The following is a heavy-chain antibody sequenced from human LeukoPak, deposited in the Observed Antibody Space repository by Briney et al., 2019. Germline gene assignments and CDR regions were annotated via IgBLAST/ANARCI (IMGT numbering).Heavy chain of an antibody. V-gene: IGHV3-53*01. Sequence: PGGSLRLSCAASGFTVSNNYMSWVRQAPGKGLEWVSVIYSGGSTYFADSVKGRFTISRDYSKNTLYLQMNSLRAEDTAVYYCARPGGYYYYYGMDVWGQGTTVTVSS. CDR3: ARPGGYYYYYGMDV. CDR1: GFTVSNNY. J-gene: IGHJ6*02. D-gene: IGHD1-26*01. CDR2: IYSGGST.